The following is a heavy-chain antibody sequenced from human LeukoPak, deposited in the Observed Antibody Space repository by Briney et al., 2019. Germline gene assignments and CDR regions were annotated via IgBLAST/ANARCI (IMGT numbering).Heavy chain of an antibody. V-gene: IGHV3-48*01. CDR1: GFTLNKHA. D-gene: IGHD5-18*01. Sequence: SGGSPRLSCAASGFTLNKHAMNWVRQAPGRGLEWVSYISISSSTIYYADSVKGRFTISRDNAKNSLYLQMNSLRAEDTAVYYCARVGYSYRNDYWGHGTLVTVSS. CDR2: ISISSSTI. J-gene: IGHJ4*01. CDR3: ARVGYSYRNDY.